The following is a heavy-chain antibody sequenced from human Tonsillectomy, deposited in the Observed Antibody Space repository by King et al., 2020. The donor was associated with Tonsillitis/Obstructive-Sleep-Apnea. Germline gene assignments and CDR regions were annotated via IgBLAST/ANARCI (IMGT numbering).Heavy chain of an antibody. CDR2: ISGYFNNT. CDR3: VRSVAWFDP. J-gene: IGHJ5*02. CDR1: GYTFINYG. V-gene: IGHV1-18*01. Sequence: QLVQSGAEVKKPGASVKVSCKASGYTFINYGISWVRQAPGQGLEWMGWISGYFNNTKYAQKFQGRVIMTTDKSTSTADMELRSLRSDDTAVYYCVRSVAWFDPWGQGTLVTVSS.